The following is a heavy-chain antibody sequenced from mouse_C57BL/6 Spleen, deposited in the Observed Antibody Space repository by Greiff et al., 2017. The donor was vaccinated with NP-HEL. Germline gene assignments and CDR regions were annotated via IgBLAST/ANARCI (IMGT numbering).Heavy chain of an antibody. CDR3: ARGDDGYYEGVDY. J-gene: IGHJ4*01. CDR1: GYAFSSYW. Sequence: VQLQESGAELVKPGASVKISCKASGYAFSSYWMNWVQQRPGKGLEWIGQIYPGDGDTNYNGQFTGKATLTADTSSSTAYMQLSSLTSEDSAVYFCARGDDGYYEGVDYWGQGTSVTVSS. V-gene: IGHV1-80*01. D-gene: IGHD2-3*01. CDR2: IYPGDGDT.